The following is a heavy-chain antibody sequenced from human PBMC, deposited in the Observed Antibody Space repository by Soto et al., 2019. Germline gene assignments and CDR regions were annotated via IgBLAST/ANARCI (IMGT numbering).Heavy chain of an antibody. V-gene: IGHV4-59*08. CDR3: SRGSGWLTDY. D-gene: IGHD6-19*01. J-gene: IGHJ4*02. CDR2: IHSSGTT. Sequence: PSETLSLTCSVSDVSTSNFFWKWFRQPPGKGLEWIGNIHSSGTTNYNPSLESRVTISLDTSMSQCSLRMNSVTAADTAVYFCSRGSGWLTDYWGQGTQVT. CDR1: DVSTSNFF.